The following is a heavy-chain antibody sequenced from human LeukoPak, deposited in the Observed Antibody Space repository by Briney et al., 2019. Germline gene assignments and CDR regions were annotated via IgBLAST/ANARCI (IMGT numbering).Heavy chain of an antibody. D-gene: IGHD2-2*01. V-gene: IGHV3-23*01. J-gene: IGHJ4*02. CDR1: GFTLSSYA. CDR3: AKGVPAAFWFDY. CDR2: ISGSGGST. Sequence: PGGSLRLSCAASGFTLSSYAMSWVRQAPGKGLEWVSAISGSGGSTYYADSVKGRFTLSRDNSKNTLYLQMNSLRAEDTAVDYCAKGVPAAFWFDYWGQGTLVTVSS.